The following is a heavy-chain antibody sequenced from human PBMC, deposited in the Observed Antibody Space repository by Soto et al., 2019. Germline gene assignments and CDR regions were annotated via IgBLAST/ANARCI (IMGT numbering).Heavy chain of an antibody. Sequence: SETLSLTCTVSGGSISSTAYYWGWIRQPPGKGLEWIGSIYYSGSTYYNPSLKSRVTISVDTSKNQFSLKLSSVTAADTAVYYCARHWRDIVIMVYANNWFDPWGQGTLVTVYS. CDR3: ARHWRDIVIMVYANNWFDP. J-gene: IGHJ5*02. V-gene: IGHV4-39*01. CDR2: IYYSGST. D-gene: IGHD2-8*01. CDR1: GGSISSTAYY.